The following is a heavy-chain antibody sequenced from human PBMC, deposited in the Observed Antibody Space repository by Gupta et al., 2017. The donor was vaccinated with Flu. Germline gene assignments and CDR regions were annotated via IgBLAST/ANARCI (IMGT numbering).Heavy chain of an antibody. D-gene: IGHD1-26*01. Sequence: APGKRLEWVGFIRSKAYRGTSEYAASGQGRFTISRNDSIGVAYLQMDSLQSEDTALYFCAKDSRGFIVGEFDFWGQGTLVSVS. V-gene: IGHV3-49*02. CDR3: AKDSRGFIVGEFDF. CDR2: IRSKAYRGTS. J-gene: IGHJ4*02.